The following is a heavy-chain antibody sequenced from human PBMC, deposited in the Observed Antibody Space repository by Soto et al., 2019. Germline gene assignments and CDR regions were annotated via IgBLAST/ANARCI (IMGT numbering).Heavy chain of an antibody. CDR2: TYYRSKWYN. V-gene: IGHV6-1*01. CDR1: GDSVSSNRAA. D-gene: IGHD6-13*01. J-gene: IGHJ4*02. CDR3: ARGRDMRFIAAAGTEAFDY. Sequence: PSHTLSRTCAISGDSVSSNRAAWNWIRQSPSRGLEWLERTYYRSKWYNDYAVSVKSRITINPDTSKNQFSLQLNSVTPEDTAVYYCARGRDMRFIAAAGTEAFDYWGQGTLVTVSS.